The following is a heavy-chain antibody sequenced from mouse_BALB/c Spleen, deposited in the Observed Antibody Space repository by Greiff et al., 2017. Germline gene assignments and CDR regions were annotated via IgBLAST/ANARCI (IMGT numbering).Heavy chain of an antibody. CDR1: GYTFTSYW. V-gene: IGHV1-7*01. Sequence: VQLQQSGAELAKPGASVKMSCKASGYTFTSYWMHWVKQRPGQGLEWIGYINPSTGYTEYNQKFKDKATLTADKSSSTAYMQLSSLTSEDSAVYYCARYYGSSYDYAMDYWGQGTSVTGSS. J-gene: IGHJ4*01. CDR3: ARYYGSSYDYAMDY. D-gene: IGHD1-1*01. CDR2: INPSTGYT.